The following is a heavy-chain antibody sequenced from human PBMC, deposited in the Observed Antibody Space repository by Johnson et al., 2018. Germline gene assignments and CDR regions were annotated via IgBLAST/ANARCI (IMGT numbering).Heavy chain of an antibody. CDR3: ARFTGGDWVGTFDV. V-gene: IGHV3-33*01. CDR1: GFTFSRHG. J-gene: IGHJ3*01. D-gene: IGHD2-21*02. Sequence: QVQLQESGGGVVKPGRSLRLSCVASGFTFSRHGMHWIRQAPGKGLEWVAVIWYDGSKEYYVESVKGRFTISRDNSKNTLHLQMNSLRVEDTAIYYCARFTGGDWVGTFDVWGQGTMVTVSS. CDR2: IWYDGSKE.